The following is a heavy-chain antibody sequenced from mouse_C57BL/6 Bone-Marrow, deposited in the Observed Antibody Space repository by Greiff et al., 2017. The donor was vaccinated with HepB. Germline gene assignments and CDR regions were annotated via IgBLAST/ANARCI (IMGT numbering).Heavy chain of an antibody. Sequence: EVQGVESVGGLVQPGGSLKLSCAASGFTFSDYYMYWVRQTPEKRLEWVAYISNGGGSTYYPDTVKGRFTISRDNAKNTLYLQMSRLKSEDTAMYYCARHGYSLFDYWGQGTTLTVSS. CDR1: GFTFSDYY. CDR2: ISNGGGST. CDR3: ARHGYSLFDY. J-gene: IGHJ2*01. D-gene: IGHD2-2*01. V-gene: IGHV5-12*01.